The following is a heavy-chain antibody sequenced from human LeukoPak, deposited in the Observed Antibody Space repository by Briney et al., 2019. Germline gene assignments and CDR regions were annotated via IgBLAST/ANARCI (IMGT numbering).Heavy chain of an antibody. Sequence: GESLKISCKGSGYSFTNYWIGWVRQMPGKGLEWMGIIYPGDSDTRYSPSFQGQVTISADKSISTAYLQWSSLKASDTAMYYCARLPVYIAAAGHAWFDPWGQGTLVTVSS. D-gene: IGHD6-13*01. CDR2: IYPGDSDT. V-gene: IGHV5-51*01. J-gene: IGHJ5*02. CDR1: GYSFTNYW. CDR3: ARLPVYIAAAGHAWFDP.